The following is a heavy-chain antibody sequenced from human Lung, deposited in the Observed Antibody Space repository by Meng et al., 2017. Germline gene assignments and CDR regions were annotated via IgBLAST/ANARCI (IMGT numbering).Heavy chain of an antibody. CDR3: ARERHSTIIRGVIDF. Sequence: QGQRQQWGAGLLGPSEDLFLTCAVDGGSISGSYWSWIRQSPAKGLEWIGKINHGGSTNYNPSLESRVTISVDTPKNQFSLRLTSMTVADTAVYYCARERHSTIIRGVIDFWGQGALVTVSS. J-gene: IGHJ4*02. V-gene: IGHV4-34*01. D-gene: IGHD3-10*01. CDR1: GGSISGSY. CDR2: INHGGST.